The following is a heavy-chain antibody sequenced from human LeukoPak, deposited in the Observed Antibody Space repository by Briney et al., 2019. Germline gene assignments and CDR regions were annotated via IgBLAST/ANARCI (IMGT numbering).Heavy chain of an antibody. CDR2: INSDGSST. CDR3: ARDKTGYGGYVQLDY. CDR1: GFTFSSYW. V-gene: IGHV3-74*01. J-gene: IGHJ4*02. D-gene: IGHD5-12*01. Sequence: GGSLRLSCAASGFTFSSYWMHWVRQAPGKGLVWVSRINSDGSSTSYADSVKGRFTISRGNAKNTLYLQMNSLRAEDTAVYYCARDKTGYGGYVQLDYWGQGTLVTVSS.